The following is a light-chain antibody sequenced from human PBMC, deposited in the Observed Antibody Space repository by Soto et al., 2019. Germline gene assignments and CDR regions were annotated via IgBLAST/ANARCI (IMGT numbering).Light chain of an antibody. CDR1: QNVGNN. CDR2: GAS. J-gene: IGKJ3*01. V-gene: IGKV3-15*01. CDR3: QQRSNWPT. Sequence: EIVMTQSPATLSVSPGERATLSCRASQNVGNNLVWYQQKPGQAPRLLIYGASTRAAGIPDRFSGSGSGTEFTLTISGLQSDDFAVYYCQQRSNWPTFGPGTKVDIK.